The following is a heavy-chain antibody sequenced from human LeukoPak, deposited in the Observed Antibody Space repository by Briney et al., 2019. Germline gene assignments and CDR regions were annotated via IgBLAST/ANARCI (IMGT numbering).Heavy chain of an antibody. Sequence: GGSLRLSCAASGFTFSDYYMSWIRQAPGKGLEWVSYVSSSGSTIYYADCVKGRFTISRDNAKNSLYLQMNSLRAEDTAVYYCARDRADTAMVTYYYYMDVWGKGTTVTVSS. CDR1: GFTFSDYY. CDR2: VSSSGSTI. CDR3: ARDRADTAMVTYYYYMDV. V-gene: IGHV3-11*04. D-gene: IGHD5-18*01. J-gene: IGHJ6*03.